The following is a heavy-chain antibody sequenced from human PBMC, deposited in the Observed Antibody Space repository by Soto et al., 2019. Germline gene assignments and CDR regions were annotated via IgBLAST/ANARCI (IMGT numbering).Heavy chain of an antibody. Sequence: LRLSCAASGFTFSSYAMSWVRQAPGKGLEWVSAISGSGGSTYYADSVKGRFTISRDNSKNTLYLQMNSLRAEDTAVYYCAKDEPPYSSGWYAFDIWGQGTMVTVSS. D-gene: IGHD6-19*01. CDR2: ISGSGGST. J-gene: IGHJ3*02. CDR3: AKDEPPYSSGWYAFDI. CDR1: GFTFSSYA. V-gene: IGHV3-23*01.